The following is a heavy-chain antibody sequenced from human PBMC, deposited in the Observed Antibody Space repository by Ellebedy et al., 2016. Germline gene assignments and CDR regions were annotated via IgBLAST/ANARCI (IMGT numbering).Heavy chain of an antibody. D-gene: IGHD6-19*01. CDR2: ITSSGDAA. CDR1: GFAFGNYA. Sequence: GESLKISXTATGFAFGNYAMSWVRQAPGRGLEWLSLITSSGDAADYPDSVQGRFTISRDNSKNTVYLQMNSLRVEDTAIYYCAKDINYSSGWFGRTFDLWGQGTMVTVSS. CDR3: AKDINYSSGWFGRTFDL. J-gene: IGHJ3*01. V-gene: IGHV3-23*01.